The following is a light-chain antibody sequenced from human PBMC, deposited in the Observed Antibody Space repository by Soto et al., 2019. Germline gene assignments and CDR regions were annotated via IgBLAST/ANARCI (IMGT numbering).Light chain of an antibody. J-gene: IGKJ1*01. CDR1: QTVTDY. CDR2: SAS. CDR3: HQTYSTPQT. Sequence: DIQMTQSPSSLSASVGDRVTITCRAGQTVTDYLNWYQHKPGKAPKLLIYSASTLQSGVPPRFSGSGSGTDFTLTSTSLQPEDFVTYYCHQTYSTPQTFGQGTRVEIK. V-gene: IGKV1-39*01.